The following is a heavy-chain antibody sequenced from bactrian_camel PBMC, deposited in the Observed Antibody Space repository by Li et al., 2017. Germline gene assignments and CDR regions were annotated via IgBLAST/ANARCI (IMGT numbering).Heavy chain of an antibody. CDR1: GFIVSSYW. Sequence: QLVESGGGLVQPGGSLRLSCVASGFIVSSYWMYWVRQAPGKGLEWVSAIFSGGISTYYADPVKGRFTVSLDDAKTTVYLQMDSLKTEDTAMYYCAVGDRCSWSRFTVWGRGTQVPVS. V-gene: IGHV3S25*01. CDR2: IFSGGIST. D-gene: IGHD2*01. CDR3: AVGDRCSWSRFTV. J-gene: IGHJ4*01.